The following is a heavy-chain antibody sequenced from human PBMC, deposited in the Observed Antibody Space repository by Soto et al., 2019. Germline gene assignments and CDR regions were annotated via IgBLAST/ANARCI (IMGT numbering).Heavy chain of an antibody. V-gene: IGHV3-23*01. CDR1: VFTCSRNA. CDR3: AKPYSDYYYYGMDV. Sequence: GALRLSCAASVFTCSRNAMSWVRQAPGKGLEWVSTISASGCSTYYADSVKGRFTISRDNSKNTVYMQMNSLRAEDTAVYYCAKPYSDYYYYGMDVWGQGTTVTVSS. CDR2: ISASGCST. J-gene: IGHJ6*02. D-gene: IGHD4-4*01.